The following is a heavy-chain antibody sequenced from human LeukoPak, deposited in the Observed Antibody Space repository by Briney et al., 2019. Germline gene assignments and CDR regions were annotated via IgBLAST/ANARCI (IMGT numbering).Heavy chain of an antibody. Sequence: GGSLRLSCAASGFTFSSYAMSWVRQAPGKGLEWVSAISGSGGSTYYADSVKGRFTISRDNSKNTLYLQMNSLRAEDTAVYYCAKELGIVVVPAAKRGFDYWGQGTLVTVSS. CDR1: GFTFSSYA. J-gene: IGHJ4*02. CDR3: AKELGIVVVPAAKRGFDY. CDR2: ISGSGGST. V-gene: IGHV3-23*01. D-gene: IGHD2-2*03.